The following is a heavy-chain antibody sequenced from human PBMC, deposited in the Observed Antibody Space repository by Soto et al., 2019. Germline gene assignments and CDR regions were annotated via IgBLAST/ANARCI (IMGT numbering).Heavy chain of an antibody. CDR1: GGSISSYY. D-gene: IGHD2-2*01. Sequence: SETLSLTCTVSGGSISSYYWSWIRQPPGKGLEWIGYIYYSGSTNYNPSLKSRVTISVDTSKNQFSLKLSSVTAADTAVYYCAIYARSREYYYGMYFWGQGTTDT. J-gene: IGHJ6*02. V-gene: IGHV4-59*08. CDR2: IYYSGST. CDR3: AIYARSREYYYGMYF.